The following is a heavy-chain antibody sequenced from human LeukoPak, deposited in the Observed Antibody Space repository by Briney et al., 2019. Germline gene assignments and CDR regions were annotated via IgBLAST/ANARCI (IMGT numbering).Heavy chain of an antibody. J-gene: IGHJ4*02. V-gene: IGHV3-23*01. CDR2: VSGSGGST. CDR3: AKDPQQGYYGSGSYYQDS. Sequence: GGSLRLSCAASGFTFSSYAMSWVRQAPGKGLEWVSAVSGSGGSTYYADSVKGRFTISRDNSKNTLYLQMNSLRAEDSAVYYCAKDPQQGYYGSGSYYQDSWGQGTLVTVSS. CDR1: GFTFSSYA. D-gene: IGHD3-10*01.